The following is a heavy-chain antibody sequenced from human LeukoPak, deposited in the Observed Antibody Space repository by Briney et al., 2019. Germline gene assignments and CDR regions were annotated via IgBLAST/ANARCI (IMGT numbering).Heavy chain of an antibody. D-gene: IGHD6-19*01. CDR1: AYTLTGYY. CDR2: INPNSGGT. CDR3: ASARIAVAGTVGYYLDY. J-gene: IGHJ4*02. V-gene: IGHV1-2*02. Sequence: ASVKVSCKASAYTLTGYYMHWVRQAPGQGLDWMGWINPNSGGTNYAQKFQGRVTMTRDTSISTAYMELSRLRSDDTAVYYCASARIAVAGTVGYYLDYWGQGTLVTVSS.